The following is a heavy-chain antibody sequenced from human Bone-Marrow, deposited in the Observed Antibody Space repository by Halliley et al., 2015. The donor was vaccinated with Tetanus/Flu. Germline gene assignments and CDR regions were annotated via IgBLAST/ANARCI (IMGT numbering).Heavy chain of an antibody. Sequence: AREWMGRIDPSGSYTVYSPPFQGLITIPADKSISPAYVQWNSLQASDTAMYYCARLELDWYFDVWGRGTPVTVSS. J-gene: IGHJ2*01. V-gene: IGHV5-10-1*01. CDR3: ARLELDWYFDV. CDR2: IDPSGSYT. D-gene: IGHD1-7*01.